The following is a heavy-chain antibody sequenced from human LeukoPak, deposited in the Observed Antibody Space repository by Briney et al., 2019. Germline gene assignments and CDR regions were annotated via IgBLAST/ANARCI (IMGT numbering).Heavy chain of an antibody. J-gene: IGHJ4*02. CDR2: ISAYNGNT. Sequence: GSVXXSCKASGYTFTSYGMSWVRQAPGQGLEGMGWISAYNGNTNYAQKLQGRVTINTETSTSTAYMELRSLRSDDTAVYYCARDLRAGTNDYWGQGTLVTVSS. D-gene: IGHD1-7*01. CDR1: GYTFTSYG. V-gene: IGHV1-18*01. CDR3: ARDLRAGTNDY.